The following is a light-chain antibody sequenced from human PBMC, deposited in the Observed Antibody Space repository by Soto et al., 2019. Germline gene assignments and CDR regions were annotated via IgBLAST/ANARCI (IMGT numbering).Light chain of an antibody. V-gene: IGKV3-20*01. Sequence: SPGTLSLSPGERATLSCRASQSVSSSYLAWYQQKPCLAPRLLIYGASSRATGIPYRFSGSGSGTDFTLTISRLEPEDFAVYYCQQYGSSPPITFGQGTRLEIK. CDR1: QSVSSSY. J-gene: IGKJ5*01. CDR2: GAS. CDR3: QQYGSSPPIT.